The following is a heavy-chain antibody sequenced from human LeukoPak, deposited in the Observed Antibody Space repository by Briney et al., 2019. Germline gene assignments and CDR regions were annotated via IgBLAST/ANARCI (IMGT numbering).Heavy chain of an antibody. V-gene: IGHV1-2*02. CDR3: ARDYDSSGNYGMDV. CDR1: GYTFPYYY. Sequence: ASVKVSCHASGYTFPYYYMHWVRPAPGQGLEWMGWINPNSGGTNYAQKFQGRVTLTRDTSISTAYMELSRLRSDDTAVYYCARDYDSSGNYGMDVWGQGTTVTVSS. D-gene: IGHD3-22*01. CDR2: INPNSGGT. J-gene: IGHJ6*02.